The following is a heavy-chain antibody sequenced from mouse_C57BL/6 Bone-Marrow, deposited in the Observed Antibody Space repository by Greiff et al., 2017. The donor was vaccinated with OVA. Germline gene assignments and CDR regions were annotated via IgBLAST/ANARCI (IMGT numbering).Heavy chain of an antibody. J-gene: IGHJ2*01. D-gene: IGHD4-1*01. CDR1: GYTFTSYW. V-gene: IGHV1-64*01. CDR3: AANFYYFDY. Sequence: QVQLKQPGAELVKPGASVKLSCKASGYTFTSYWMHWVKQRPGQGLEWIGMIHPNSGSTNYNEKFKSKATLTVDKSSSTSYMQLSSLTSEDSAVYYCAANFYYFDYWGQGTTLTVSS. CDR2: IHPNSGST.